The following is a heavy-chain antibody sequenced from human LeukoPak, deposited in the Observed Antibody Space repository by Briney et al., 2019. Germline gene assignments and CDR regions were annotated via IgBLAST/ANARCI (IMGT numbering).Heavy chain of an antibody. CDR2: ITNGGSTI. CDR3: ARSIGLTGGGVDV. Sequence: PGGSLRLFCAASGFTFSDYNMNWVRQAPGKGLEWVSYITNGGSTIHHADSVKGRFTISRDNAKKTLYLQVNSLRAEDTAVYYCARSIGLTGGGVDVWGQGTTVTVSS. V-gene: IGHV3-11*01. CDR1: GFTFSDYN. J-gene: IGHJ6*02. D-gene: IGHD3-9*01.